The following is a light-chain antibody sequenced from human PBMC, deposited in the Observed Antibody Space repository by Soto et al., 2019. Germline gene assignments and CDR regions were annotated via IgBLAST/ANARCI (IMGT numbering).Light chain of an antibody. CDR3: CSYAGISNFYV. Sequence: QSVLTQPASVSGSPGHSITISCTGTSSDVGSYNLVSWYQQHPGKAPKLMIYGVNKRPSGVSNRFSGSKSGNTASLTISGLQAEDEADYYCCSYAGISNFYVFGTGNKVTVL. J-gene: IGLJ1*01. CDR1: SSDVGSYNL. CDR2: GVN. V-gene: IGLV2-23*02.